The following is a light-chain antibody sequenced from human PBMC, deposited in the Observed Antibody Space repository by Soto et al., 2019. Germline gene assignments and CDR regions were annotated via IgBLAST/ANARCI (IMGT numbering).Light chain of an antibody. CDR2: GDK. V-gene: IGLV1-40*01. CDR3: QTYDRSLSASV. CDR1: NSNIGAGYD. Sequence: QSVLTQPPSVSGAPGQRVTISCTGSNSNIGAGYDVHWYQHLPGTAPKVLIYGDKNRPSGVPDRFSGSTSGTSASLAITGLQAEDEADYYCQTYDRSLSASVFGGGTQLTVL. J-gene: IGLJ2*01.